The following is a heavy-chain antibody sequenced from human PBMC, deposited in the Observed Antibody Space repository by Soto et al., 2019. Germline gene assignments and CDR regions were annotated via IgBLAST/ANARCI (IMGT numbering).Heavy chain of an antibody. Sequence: QVQLVESGGGVVQPGRSLRLSCAASGFTFSSYGMHWVRQAPGKGLEWVAVIWYDGSNKYYADSVKGRFNISRDNSKNTLYLQMNSLRAEDTAVYYCARQYYDILTGTAPPEDDAFDIWGQGTMVTVSS. CDR1: GFTFSSYG. V-gene: IGHV3-33*01. CDR3: ARQYYDILTGTAPPEDDAFDI. D-gene: IGHD3-9*01. J-gene: IGHJ3*02. CDR2: IWYDGSNK.